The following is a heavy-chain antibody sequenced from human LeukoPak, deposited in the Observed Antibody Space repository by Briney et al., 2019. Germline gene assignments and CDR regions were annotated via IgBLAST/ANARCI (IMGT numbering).Heavy chain of an antibody. CDR3: ARVSNPTDY. CDR1: GFSFSSYN. V-gene: IGHV3-21*01. Sequence: GGSLRLSCEASGFSFSSYNMDWVRQAPGKGLEWVSSISSSSSYIYYADSVKGRFTISRDNAKNSLYLQMNSLRAEDTAVYYCARVSNPTDYWGQGTLVTVSS. J-gene: IGHJ4*02. CDR2: ISSSSSYI. D-gene: IGHD2/OR15-2a*01.